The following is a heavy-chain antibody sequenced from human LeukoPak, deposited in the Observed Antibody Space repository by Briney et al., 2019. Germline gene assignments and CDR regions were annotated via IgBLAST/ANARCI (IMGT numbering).Heavy chain of an antibody. CDR1: GGSISTYY. D-gene: IGHD6-13*01. V-gene: IGHV4-59*01. CDR3: ARGGIAAFHFDY. J-gene: IGHJ4*02. Sequence: SETLSLTCTVSGGSISTYYWGWIRQPPGKGLEWIGYIYYSGSTNYNPSLKSRVTMSVDTSKNQFSLKLSSVTAADTAVYYCARGGIAAFHFDYRGQGTLVTVSS. CDR2: IYYSGST.